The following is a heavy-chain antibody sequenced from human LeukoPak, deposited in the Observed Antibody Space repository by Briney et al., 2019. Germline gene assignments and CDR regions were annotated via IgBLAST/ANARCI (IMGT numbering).Heavy chain of an antibody. Sequence: GGSLRLSCAASGFTVSSNYMNWVRQAPGKGLEWVSVIYGGGNIYYADSVKGRFTISRDNSKNTLYLQMNSLRAEDTAVYYCARGAGYNYPYYFDCWGQGTLVTVSS. V-gene: IGHV3-53*01. J-gene: IGHJ4*02. CDR2: IYGGGNI. CDR3: ARGAGYNYPYYFDC. D-gene: IGHD5-24*01. CDR1: GFTVSSNY.